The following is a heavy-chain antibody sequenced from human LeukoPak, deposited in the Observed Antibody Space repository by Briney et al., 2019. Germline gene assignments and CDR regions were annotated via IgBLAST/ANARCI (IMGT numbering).Heavy chain of an antibody. D-gene: IGHD6-19*01. V-gene: IGHV3-30*02. Sequence: GGSLRLSCAASGFTFSSYGTHWVRQAPGKGLEWVAFIRYDGSNKYYADSVKGRFTISRDNSKNTLYLQMNSLRAEDTAVYYCAKVAGYSSGWYGTNYFDYWGQGTLVTVSS. CDR3: AKVAGYSSGWYGTNYFDY. CDR2: IRYDGSNK. J-gene: IGHJ4*02. CDR1: GFTFSSYG.